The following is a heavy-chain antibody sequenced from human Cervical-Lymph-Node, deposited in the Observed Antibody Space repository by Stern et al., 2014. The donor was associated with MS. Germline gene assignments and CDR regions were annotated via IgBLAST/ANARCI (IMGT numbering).Heavy chain of an antibody. CDR2: IIPIFGIA. D-gene: IGHD4-17*01. J-gene: IGHJ5*02. V-gene: IGHV1-69*17. CDR3: ASVVRYGDHGWFDP. CDR1: GGTFSSYA. Sequence: VQLVESGAEVKKPGSSVKVSCKASGGTFSSYAISWVRQAPGQGLEWMGGIIPIFGIANYAQKFQGRVTITADKSTSTAYMELSSLRSEDTAVYYCASVVRYGDHGWFDPWGQGTLVTVSS.